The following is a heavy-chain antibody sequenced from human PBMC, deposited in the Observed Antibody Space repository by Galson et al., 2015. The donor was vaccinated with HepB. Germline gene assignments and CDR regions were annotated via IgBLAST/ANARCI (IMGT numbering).Heavy chain of an antibody. V-gene: IGHV3-23*01. CDR3: AKDLYYYDSSGYYFPPYARPPDHRTPVGPIDY. Sequence: SLRLSCAASGFTFSSYAMSWVRQAPGKGLEWVSALSGSGGSTYYADSVKGRFTISRDNSKNTLYLQMNSLRAEDTAVYYCAKDLYYYDSSGYYFPPYARPPDHRTPVGPIDYWGQGTLVTVSS. CDR1: GFTFSSYA. CDR2: LSGSGGST. D-gene: IGHD3-22*01. J-gene: IGHJ4*02.